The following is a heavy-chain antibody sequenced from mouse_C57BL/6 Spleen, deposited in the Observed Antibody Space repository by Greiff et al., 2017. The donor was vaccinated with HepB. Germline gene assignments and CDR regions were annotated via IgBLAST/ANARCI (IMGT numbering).Heavy chain of an antibody. CDR3: ARTVITTVGAPRWYFDV. J-gene: IGHJ1*03. D-gene: IGHD1-1*01. CDR2: IYPRSGNT. CDR1: GYTFTSYG. V-gene: IGHV1-81*01. Sequence: VQLQQSGAELARPGASVKLSCKASGYTFTSYGISWVKQRTGQGLEWIGEIYPRSGNTYYNEKFKGKATLTADKSSSTAYMELRSLTSEDSAVFCGARTVITTVGAPRWYFDVGGKGTTVTVSS.